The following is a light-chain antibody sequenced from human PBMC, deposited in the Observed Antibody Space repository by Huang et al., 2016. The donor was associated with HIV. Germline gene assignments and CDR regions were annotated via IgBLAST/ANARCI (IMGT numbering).Light chain of an antibody. CDR3: QQYYSTPLT. Sequence: DIVMTQSPDSLAVSLGERATINCKSSQSVLYSSNNNNYLAWYQQKPGQPPKRLIYWASTRESGVPDRLSGSGSGTDFTLTISSLQAEDVAVYYCQQYYSTPLTFGGGTKVEIK. CDR1: QSVLYSSNNNNY. V-gene: IGKV4-1*01. CDR2: WAS. J-gene: IGKJ4*01.